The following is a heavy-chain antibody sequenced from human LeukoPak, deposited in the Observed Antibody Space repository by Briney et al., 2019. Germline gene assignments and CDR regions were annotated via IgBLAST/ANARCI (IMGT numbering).Heavy chain of an antibody. D-gene: IGHD3-16*01. J-gene: IGHJ4*02. Sequence: GGSLRLSCAASGFTFSSYAMHWVRQAPGKGLEWVAVISYDGSNKYYADSVKDRFTISRDNSKNTLYLQMNSLRAEDTAVYYCAREEFGGVIAWAFDYWGQGTLVTVSS. V-gene: IGHV3-30-3*01. CDR3: AREEFGGVIAWAFDY. CDR2: ISYDGSNK. CDR1: GFTFSSYA.